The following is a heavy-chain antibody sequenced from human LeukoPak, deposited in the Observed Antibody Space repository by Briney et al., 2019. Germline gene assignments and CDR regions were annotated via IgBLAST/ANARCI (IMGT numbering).Heavy chain of an antibody. Sequence: PSETLSLTCTVSGGSISSYYWSWIRQPPGKGLEWIAYIYYIGSTNYNPSLKSRVTISVDTSKNQFSLKLSSVTAADTAVYYCARLTVRNWFDPWGQGTLVTVSS. J-gene: IGHJ5*02. CDR3: ARLTVRNWFDP. CDR2: IYYIGST. D-gene: IGHD4-17*01. CDR1: GGSISSYY. V-gene: IGHV4-59*08.